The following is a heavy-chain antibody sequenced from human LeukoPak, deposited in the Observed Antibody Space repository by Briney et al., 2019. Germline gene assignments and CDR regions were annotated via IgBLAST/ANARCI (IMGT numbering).Heavy chain of an antibody. Sequence: GGSLRLSCAASGFTFSNYAMHWVRQAPGKGLEWVAVISTGGNTKDYADSVKARFTTSRDNSKNTLYLQMNSLRAEDTAVYSCARNRGATGYYWVDYWGQGTLVTVSS. CDR2: ISTGGNTK. J-gene: IGHJ4*02. V-gene: IGHV3-30-3*01. D-gene: IGHD3-22*01. CDR1: GFTFSNYA. CDR3: ARNRGATGYYWVDY.